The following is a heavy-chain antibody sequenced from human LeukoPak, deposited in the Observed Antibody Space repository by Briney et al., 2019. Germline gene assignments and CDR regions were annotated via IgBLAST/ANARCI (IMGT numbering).Heavy chain of an antibody. CDR2: IYTSGST. CDR3: ARAYSQNAHYYFDY. Sequence: PSETLSLTCTVSGGSISSYYWSWIRQPAGKGLEWIGRIYTSGSTNYNPSLKSRVTMSVDTSKNQFSLKLSSVTAADTAVYYCARAYSQNAHYYFDYWDQGTLVTVSS. D-gene: IGHD2-21*01. CDR1: GGSISSYY. V-gene: IGHV4-4*07. J-gene: IGHJ4*02.